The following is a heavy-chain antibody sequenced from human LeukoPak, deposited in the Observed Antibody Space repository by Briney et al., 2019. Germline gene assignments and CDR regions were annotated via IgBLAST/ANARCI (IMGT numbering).Heavy chain of an antibody. CDR1: GFTFSNYA. CDR2: IDGPTFRT. Sequence: GGSLRLSCAASGFTFSNYAMHWVRQAPGKGLEWVSTIDGPTFRTHYADSVKGRFTISRDNSKNTLYLHMNSLRDDDTAVYYCVRGVGVSRFNYLDPWGQGTLVIVSS. V-gene: IGHV3-23*01. CDR3: VRGVGVSRFNYLDP. D-gene: IGHD1-7*01. J-gene: IGHJ5*02.